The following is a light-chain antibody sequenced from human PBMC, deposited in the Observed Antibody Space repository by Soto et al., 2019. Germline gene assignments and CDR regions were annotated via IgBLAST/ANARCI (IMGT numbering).Light chain of an antibody. CDR3: KSYTSSSTYV. J-gene: IGLJ1*01. CDR1: SSDVGAYNY. Sequence: QSALTQPASVSGSPGPSIAISCTGTSSDVGAYNYVSWYQQSPGKAPKLMIYDVSNRPSGVSDRFSGSKSGNTASLTISGLQTEDEADYYCKSYTSSSTYVFGTGTKLTVL. V-gene: IGLV2-14*01. CDR2: DVS.